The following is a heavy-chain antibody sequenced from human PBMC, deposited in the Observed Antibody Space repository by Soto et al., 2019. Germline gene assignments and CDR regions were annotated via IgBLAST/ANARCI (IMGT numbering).Heavy chain of an antibody. D-gene: IGHD6-19*01. J-gene: IGHJ6*02. CDR2: IYYSGST. V-gene: IGHV4-59*01. CDR3: ARVGIAVAGPHDYYYYGMDV. CDR1: GCSISSYY. Sequence: SETLSLTCTVSGCSISSYYWSWIRQPPGKGLEWIGYIYYSGSTNYNPSLKSRVTISVDTSKNQFSLKLSSVTAADTAVYYCARVGIAVAGPHDYYYYGMDVWGQGTTVTVSS.